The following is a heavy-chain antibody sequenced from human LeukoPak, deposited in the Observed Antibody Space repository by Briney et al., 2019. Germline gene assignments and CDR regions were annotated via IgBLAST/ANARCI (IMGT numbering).Heavy chain of an antibody. J-gene: IGHJ5*02. D-gene: IGHD1-26*01. CDR1: GYTFTSYG. Sequence: ASVKVSCKASGYTFTSYGISWVRQAPGQGLEWMGWISAYNGNTNYAQKLQGRVTMTTDTSTSTAYMELRSLRSDDTAVYYCAREVGATMMTWFDPWGQGTLVTVSS. CDR2: ISAYNGNT. CDR3: AREVGATMMTWFDP. V-gene: IGHV1-18*01.